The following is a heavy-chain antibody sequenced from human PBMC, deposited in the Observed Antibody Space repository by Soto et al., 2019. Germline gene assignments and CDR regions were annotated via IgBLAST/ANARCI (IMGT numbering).Heavy chain of an antibody. V-gene: IGHV3-21*01. J-gene: IGHJ4*02. CDR1: GFTFSSYS. CDR2: ISSSGSYI. CDR3: ARGGRTYYFDY. Sequence: EVQLVESGGGLVKPGGSLRLSCAASGFTFSSYSMNWVRQAPEKGLEWVSSISSSGSYIYYADSVKGRFTISRDNAKNSLYLQMNSLRAEDTAVYYCARGGRTYYFDYWGQGTLVTVSS.